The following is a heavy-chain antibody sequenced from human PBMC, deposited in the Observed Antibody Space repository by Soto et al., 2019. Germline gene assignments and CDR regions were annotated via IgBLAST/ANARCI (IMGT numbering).Heavy chain of an antibody. CDR2: IYYSGST. J-gene: IGHJ4*02. Sequence: SETLSLTCTVSGGSISSGGYYWSWIRQHPGKGLEWIGYIYYSGSTYYNPSLKSRVTISVDTSKNQFSLKLSSVTAADTAVYYXARAELYYDSSGPMFDYWGQGTLVTVSS. D-gene: IGHD3-22*01. CDR1: GGSISSGGYY. V-gene: IGHV4-31*03. CDR3: ARAELYYDSSGPMFDY.